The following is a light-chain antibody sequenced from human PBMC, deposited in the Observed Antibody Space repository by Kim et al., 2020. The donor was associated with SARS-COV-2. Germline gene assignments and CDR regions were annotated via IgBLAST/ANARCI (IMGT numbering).Light chain of an antibody. CDR1: QTVTRNY. V-gene: IGKV3-20*01. J-gene: IGKJ2*01. CDR2: AAS. Sequence: EIVLTQSPGTLSLSPGERATLSCRASQTVTRNYLAWYQQKPGRAPRLLIYAASSRATGIPDRFSGSGSGTDFTLTISRLEPEDFAVYYCQQYGSSPYTFGQGTKLEI. CDR3: QQYGSSPYT.